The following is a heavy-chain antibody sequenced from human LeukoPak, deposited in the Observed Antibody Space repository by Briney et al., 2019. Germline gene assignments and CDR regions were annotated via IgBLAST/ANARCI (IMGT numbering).Heavy chain of an antibody. Sequence: KPSETLSLTCTVSGGSISSYYWSWIRQPPGKGLEWIGYIYYSGSTNYNPSLKSRVTISVDTSKNQFSLKLSSVTAADTAVHYCARGRYSYGPFDYWGQGTLVTVSS. V-gene: IGHV4-59*01. CDR2: IYYSGST. D-gene: IGHD5-18*01. CDR1: GGSISSYY. J-gene: IGHJ4*02. CDR3: ARGRYSYGPFDY.